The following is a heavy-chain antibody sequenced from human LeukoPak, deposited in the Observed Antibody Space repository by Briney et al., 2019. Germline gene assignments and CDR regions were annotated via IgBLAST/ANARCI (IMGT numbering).Heavy chain of an antibody. J-gene: IGHJ5*02. CDR1: GGSISSSSYY. CDR2: IYYSGST. D-gene: IGHD2-2*01. Sequence: PSETLSLTCTVSGGSISSSSYYWGWIRQPPGKGLEWIGSIYYSGSTYYNPSLKSRVTISVDTSKNQFSLKLSSVTAADTAVYYCARCLGVYCSSTSCYGARYNWFDPWGQGTLVTVSS. CDR3: ARCLGVYCSSTSCYGARYNWFDP. V-gene: IGHV4-39*01.